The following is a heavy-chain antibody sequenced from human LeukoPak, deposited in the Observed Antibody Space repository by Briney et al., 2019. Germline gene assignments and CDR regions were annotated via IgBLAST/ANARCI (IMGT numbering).Heavy chain of an antibody. CDR3: ASRSIAVAGTNY. J-gene: IGHJ4*02. V-gene: IGHV4-31*03. CDR2: IYYSGST. D-gene: IGHD6-19*01. Sequence: SQPLSLTCTVSGGSISSGGYYWSWIRQHPGKGLGWFRYIYYSGSTYYNPSLKSRVTISVDTSKNQFSLKLSAVTAADTAVYYCASRSIAVAGTNYWGQGTLVTVSS. CDR1: GGSISSGGYY.